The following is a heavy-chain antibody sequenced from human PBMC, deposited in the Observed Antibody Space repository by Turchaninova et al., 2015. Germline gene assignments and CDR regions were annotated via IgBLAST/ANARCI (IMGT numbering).Heavy chain of an antibody. CDR2: MYHSGRP. CDR1: GDSINSGYY. CDR3: ARLSGDLDGTDY. V-gene: IGHV4-38-2*01. D-gene: IGHD7-27*01. Sequence: QVELQESGPGLVKPSETLSLTCGVSGDSINSGYYWGLIRQPPGQGLEWIGSMYHSGRPYYLPSLKRRVPILADPYKNQFSLRRSSVTAADTAVYYGARLSGDLDGTDYWGQGTLVTVSS. J-gene: IGHJ4*02.